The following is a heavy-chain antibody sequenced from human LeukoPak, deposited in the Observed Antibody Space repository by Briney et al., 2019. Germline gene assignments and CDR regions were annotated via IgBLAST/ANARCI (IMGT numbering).Heavy chain of an antibody. D-gene: IGHD1-1*01. CDR3: ARHSAGRKFDY. CDR2: INHSGST. CDR1: GYSISSGYY. V-gene: IGHV4-38-2*02. Sequence: SETLSLTCTVSGYSISSGYYWGWIRQPPGKGLEWIGEINHSGSTNYNPSLKSRVTISVDTSKNQFSLKLSSVTAADTAVYYCARHSAGRKFDYWGQGTLVTVSS. J-gene: IGHJ4*02.